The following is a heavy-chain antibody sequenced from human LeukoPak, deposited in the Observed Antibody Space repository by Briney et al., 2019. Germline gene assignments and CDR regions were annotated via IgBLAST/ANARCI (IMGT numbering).Heavy chain of an antibody. CDR1: GGTFSGYA. V-gene: IGHV1-69*06. J-gene: IGHJ2*01. D-gene: IGHD6-13*01. CDR3: ARSSSFFGYFDR. Sequence: ASVTVSFKASGGTFSGYAISWVRQAPGPGREWMGGIIPIFGTANYAQKFQGRVTITADKSTRIAYMELSSLRSEDTAVYYCARSSSFFGYFDRWGRGTLVTVSS. CDR2: IIPIFGTA.